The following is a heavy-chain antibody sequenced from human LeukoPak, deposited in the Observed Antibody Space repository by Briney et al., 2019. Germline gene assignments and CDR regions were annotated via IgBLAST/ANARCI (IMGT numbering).Heavy chain of an antibody. CDR2: IYSGGST. CDR1: GFTVGSNY. Sequence: PGGSLRLSCAVSGFTVGSNYMSWVRQAPGMGLEWVSVIYSGGSTYYADSVKGRFTVSRDNSENTLYLQMNSLRADDTAVYYCARGYSGYDPFDYWGQGTLVTVSS. D-gene: IGHD5-12*01. V-gene: IGHV3-66*01. J-gene: IGHJ4*02. CDR3: ARGYSGYDPFDY.